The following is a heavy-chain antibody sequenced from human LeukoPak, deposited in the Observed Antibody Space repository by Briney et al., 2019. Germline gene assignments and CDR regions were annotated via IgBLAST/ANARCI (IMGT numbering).Heavy chain of an antibody. J-gene: IGHJ4*02. CDR2: FDPEDGET. V-gene: IGHV1-24*01. CDR1: GYTLTELS. CDR3: ALGRGNTMVRGVIF. D-gene: IGHD3-10*01. Sequence: GASVKVSCKVSGYTLTELSMHWVRQAPGKGLEWMGGFDPEDGETIYAQKFQGRVTITADESTSTAYMELSSLRSEDTAVYYCALGRGNTMVRGVIFWGQGTLVTVSS.